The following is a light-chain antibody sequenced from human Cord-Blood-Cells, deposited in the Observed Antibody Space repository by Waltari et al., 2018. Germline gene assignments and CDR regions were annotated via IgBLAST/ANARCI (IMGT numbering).Light chain of an antibody. Sequence: EIVLTQSPGTLSLSPGERATLSCRASQSVSSSYLAWYQQKPGQAPRPLIYGASSMATGIPDRFSGSGSGTDFTLTISRPEPEDFAVYYCQQYGSSPLTFGGGTKVEIK. CDR1: QSVSSSY. CDR3: QQYGSSPLT. V-gene: IGKV3-20*01. CDR2: GAS. J-gene: IGKJ4*01.